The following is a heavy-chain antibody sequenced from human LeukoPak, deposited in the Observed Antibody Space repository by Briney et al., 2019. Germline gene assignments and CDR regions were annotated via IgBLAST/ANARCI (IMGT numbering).Heavy chain of an antibody. D-gene: IGHD1/OR15-1a*01. CDR3: ARADTGATHFDY. J-gene: IGHJ4*02. V-gene: IGHV1-2*02. CDR2: INPNSGGT. Sequence: ASVKVSCKASGYTFTGYYMHWVRQAPGQGLEWMGWINPNSGGTNYAQKFQGRVTMTRDTSISTAYMELSRLRSDDTAVYYCARADTGATHFDYWGQGTLVTVSS. CDR1: GYTFTGYY.